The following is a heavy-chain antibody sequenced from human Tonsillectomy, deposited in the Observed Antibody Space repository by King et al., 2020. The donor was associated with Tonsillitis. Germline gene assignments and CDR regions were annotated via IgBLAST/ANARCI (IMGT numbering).Heavy chain of an antibody. CDR2: ISYDGSRK. Sequence: VQLVESGGGVVQPGRSLRLSCAASGFTFRNYGMHWVRQAPGKGLDWVAVISYDGSRKNYADSVKGRFAISRDNSNSTVYLQVNSLRAEDTALYYCARERLYSSGWGIDYWGHGTPVTVSS. CDR3: ARERLYSSGWGIDY. CDR1: GFTFRNYG. D-gene: IGHD6-25*01. V-gene: IGHV3-33*05. J-gene: IGHJ4*01.